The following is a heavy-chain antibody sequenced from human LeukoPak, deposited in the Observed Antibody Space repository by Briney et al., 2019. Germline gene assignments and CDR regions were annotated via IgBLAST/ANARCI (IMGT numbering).Heavy chain of an antibody. V-gene: IGHV1-18*01. Sequence: ASVKLSCKPSGYTFTSSGISWVRQAPGQGLEWRGWISAYNGNTTDAQKLQGRVTMTTDTSTSTAYMELRSLRSDDTAVYYCARALRLGELSSPGYWGQGTLVTVSS. J-gene: IGHJ4*02. CDR1: GYTFTSSG. CDR3: ARALRLGELSSPGY. CDR2: ISAYNGNT. D-gene: IGHD3-16*02.